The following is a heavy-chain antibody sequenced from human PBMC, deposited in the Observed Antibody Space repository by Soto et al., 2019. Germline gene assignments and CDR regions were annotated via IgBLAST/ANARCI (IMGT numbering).Heavy chain of an antibody. CDR1: AGSISSYY. CDR3: ASLVYYDF. D-gene: IGHD3-3*01. CDR2: IYYSGST. Sequence: SETLSRTCTVSAGSISSYYWSWIRQPPGKGLEWIGYIYYSGSTNYNPSLKSRVTISVDTSKNQFSLKLSSVTDADTAVYYCASLVYYDFWGQGTMVTVSS. J-gene: IGHJ3*01. V-gene: IGHV4-59*08.